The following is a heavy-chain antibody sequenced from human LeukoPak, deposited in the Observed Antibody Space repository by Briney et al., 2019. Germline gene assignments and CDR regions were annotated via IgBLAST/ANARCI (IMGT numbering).Heavy chain of an antibody. Sequence: ASVKVSCKAPGYTFTNYYMHWVRQAPGQGLEWMGIINPSGRSTTYVQQFQGRVTVTRDMSTSTVYMELSRLRSDDTAVYYCARDPWFRGSSDYWGQGTLVTVSS. D-gene: IGHD1-26*01. CDR1: GYTFTNYY. V-gene: IGHV1-46*01. CDR2: INPSGRST. J-gene: IGHJ4*02. CDR3: ARDPWFRGSSDY.